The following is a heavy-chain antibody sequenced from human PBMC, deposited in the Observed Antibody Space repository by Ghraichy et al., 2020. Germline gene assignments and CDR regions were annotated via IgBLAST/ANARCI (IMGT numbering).Heavy chain of an antibody. CDR1: GFTFSSYS. CDR2: ISTSSSFI. J-gene: IGHJ6*02. V-gene: IGHV3-21*01. Sequence: LSLTCAASGFTFSSYSMNWVRQAPGKGLEWVSSISTSSSFIYYADSVKGRFTISRDNAKNLLYLQMNSLRAEDTAVYFCARAYCSSTSCYGRDYYGMDVWGQGTTVTVSS. CDR3: ARAYCSSTSCYGRDYYGMDV. D-gene: IGHD2-2*01.